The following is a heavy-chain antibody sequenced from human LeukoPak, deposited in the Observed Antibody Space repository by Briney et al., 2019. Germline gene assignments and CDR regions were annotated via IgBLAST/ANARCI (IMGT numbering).Heavy chain of an antibody. CDR2: ISYDGSNK. CDR3: AKDPGGSYSGY. V-gene: IGHV3-30-3*01. CDR1: GFTFSSYA. D-gene: IGHD1-26*01. J-gene: IGHJ4*02. Sequence: GRSLRLSCAASGFTFSSYAMHWVRQAPGKGLEWVAVISYDGSNKYYADSVKGRFTISRDNSKNTLYLQMNSLRAEDTAVYYCAKDPGGSYSGYWGQGTLVTVSS.